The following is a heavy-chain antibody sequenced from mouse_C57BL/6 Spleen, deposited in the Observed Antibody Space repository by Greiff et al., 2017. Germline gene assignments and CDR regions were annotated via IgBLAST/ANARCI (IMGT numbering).Heavy chain of an antibody. V-gene: IGHV1-50*01. J-gene: IGHJ4*01. D-gene: IGHD1-1*02. CDR3: ARRWLDYALYYYAMDY. Sequence: QVQLQQPGAELVKPGASVKLSCKASGYTFTSYWMQWVKQRPGQGLEWIGEIDPSDSYTNYNQKFKGKATLTVDTSSSTAYMQLSSLTSEDSAVYYCARRWLDYALYYYAMDYWGQGTSVTVSS. CDR1: GYTFTSYW. CDR2: IDPSDSYT.